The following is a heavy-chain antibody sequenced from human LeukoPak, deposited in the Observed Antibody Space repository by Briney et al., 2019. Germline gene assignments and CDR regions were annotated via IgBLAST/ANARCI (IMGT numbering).Heavy chain of an antibody. Sequence: GPSLTPSCAASGFTFSSYAMQSASQDPGEGLEWVPFISYDGRNKYYAASVKGRFTLSITTTKNTLYLQMNRLRAKDRAVYYCARGGGWFGESQAVDYWGQGTLVTVSS. J-gene: IGHJ4*02. D-gene: IGHD3-10*01. CDR1: GFTFSSYA. V-gene: IGHV3-30*04. CDR3: ARGGGWFGESQAVDY. CDR2: ISYDGRNK.